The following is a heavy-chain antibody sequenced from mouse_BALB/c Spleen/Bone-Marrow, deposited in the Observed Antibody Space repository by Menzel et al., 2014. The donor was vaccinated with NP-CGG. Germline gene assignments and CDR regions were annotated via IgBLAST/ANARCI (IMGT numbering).Heavy chain of an antibody. J-gene: IGHJ3*01. D-gene: IGHD2-1*01. CDR2: ISSGSSTI. V-gene: IGHV5-17*02. Sequence: VQLKESGGGLVQPGGSRKLSCAASGFTFSSFGMHWVRQAPEKGLEWVAYISSGSSTIYYADTVKGRFTTSRDNPKNTLFLQMTSLRSEDTAMYYCARGGNYAWFAYWGQGTLVTVSA. CDR1: GFTFSSFG. CDR3: ARGGNYAWFAY.